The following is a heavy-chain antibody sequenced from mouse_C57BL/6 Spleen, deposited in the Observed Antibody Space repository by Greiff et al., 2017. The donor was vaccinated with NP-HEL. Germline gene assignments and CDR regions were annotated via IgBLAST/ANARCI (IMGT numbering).Heavy chain of an antibody. CDR1: GYAFSSYW. CDR2: IYPGDGDT. CDR3: ARPSDYYGSSCFDY. D-gene: IGHD1-1*01. Sequence: VQLQQSGAELVKPGASVKISCKASGYAFSSYWMNWVKQRPGKGLEWIGQIYPGDGDTNYNGKFKGKATLTADKSSSTAYMHLSSLTSEDSAVYFCARPSDYYGSSCFDYWGQGTTLTVSS. V-gene: IGHV1-80*01. J-gene: IGHJ2*01.